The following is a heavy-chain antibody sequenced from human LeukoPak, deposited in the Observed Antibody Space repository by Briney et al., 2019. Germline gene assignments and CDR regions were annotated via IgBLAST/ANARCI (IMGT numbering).Heavy chain of an antibody. CDR2: ISGSGGST. D-gene: IGHD3-3*01. Sequence: GGSLRLSCAASGFTFSSYAMSWVRQAPGKGLEWVSAISGSGGSTYYADPVKGRFTISRDNSKNTLYLQMNSLRAEDTAVYYCARPSYYDFWSGTFDYWGQGTLVTVSS. CDR3: ARPSYYDFWSGTFDY. V-gene: IGHV3-23*01. J-gene: IGHJ4*02. CDR1: GFTFSSYA.